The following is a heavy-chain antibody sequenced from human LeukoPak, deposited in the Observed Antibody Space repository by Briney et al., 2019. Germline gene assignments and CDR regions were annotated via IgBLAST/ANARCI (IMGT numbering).Heavy chain of an antibody. V-gene: IGHV3-21*01. Sequence: GGSLRLSCAASGFTVSGNDMNWVRQAPGKGLEWVSSISSSSSYIYYADSVKGRFTISRDNAKNSLYLQMNSLRAEDTAVYYCARSMGATTYFDYWGQGTLVTVSS. CDR2: ISSSSSYI. D-gene: IGHD1-26*01. CDR1: GFTVSGND. CDR3: ARSMGATTYFDY. J-gene: IGHJ4*02.